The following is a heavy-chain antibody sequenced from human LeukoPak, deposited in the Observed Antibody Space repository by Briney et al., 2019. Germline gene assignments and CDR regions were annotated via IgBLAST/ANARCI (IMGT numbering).Heavy chain of an antibody. J-gene: IGHJ3*02. CDR1: GYTFTSYY. Sequence: ASVKVSCKASGYTFTSYYMHWVRQAPGQGLESMGIINPSGGSTSYAQKFQGRVTMTRDTSTSTVYMELSSLRSEDTAVYYCASCSGGSCRPPDDAFDIWGQGTMVTVSS. CDR2: INPSGGST. V-gene: IGHV1-46*01. CDR3: ASCSGGSCRPPDDAFDI. D-gene: IGHD2-15*01.